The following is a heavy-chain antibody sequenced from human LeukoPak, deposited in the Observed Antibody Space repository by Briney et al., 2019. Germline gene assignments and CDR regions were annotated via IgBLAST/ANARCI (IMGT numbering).Heavy chain of an antibody. CDR1: GFTFSSYS. CDR2: ISSSSSYI. V-gene: IGHV3-21*01. CDR3: ARDDLTYYYDSSGYSTFDY. J-gene: IGHJ4*02. D-gene: IGHD3-22*01. Sequence: PGGSLRLSCAASGFTFSSYSMNWVRQAPGKGLEWVSSISSSSSYIYYADSVKGRFTISRDNAKNSLYLQMNSLRAEDTAVYYCARDDLTYYYDSSGYSTFDYWGQGTLVTVSS.